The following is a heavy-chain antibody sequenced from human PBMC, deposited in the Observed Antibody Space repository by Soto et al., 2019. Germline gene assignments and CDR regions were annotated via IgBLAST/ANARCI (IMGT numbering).Heavy chain of an antibody. J-gene: IGHJ6*02. V-gene: IGHV4-39*07. CDR3: ARDRLAARRGYYYGMDV. Sequence: PSETLSLTCIVSGGSISSSSYYWGWIRQPPGKGLEWIGSIYYSGSTYYNPSLKSRVTISVDTSKNQFSLKLSSVTAADTAVYYCARDRLAARRGYYYGMDVWGHGTTVTVSS. CDR2: IYYSGST. CDR1: GGSISSSSYY. D-gene: IGHD6-6*01.